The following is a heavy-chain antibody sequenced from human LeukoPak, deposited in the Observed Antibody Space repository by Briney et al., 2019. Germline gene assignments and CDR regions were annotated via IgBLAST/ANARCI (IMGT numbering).Heavy chain of an antibody. V-gene: IGHV3-21*01. CDR3: ARGLGYYGSGSSLYYYYYMDV. CDR2: ISSSSSYI. D-gene: IGHD3-10*01. J-gene: IGHJ6*03. CDR1: GFTFSSYS. Sequence: GRSLRLSCAASGFTFSSYSMNWVRQAPGKGLEWVSSISSSSSYIYYADSVKGRFTISRDNAKNSLYLQMNSLRAEDTAVYYCARGLGYYGSGSSLYYYYYMDVWGKGTTVTVSS.